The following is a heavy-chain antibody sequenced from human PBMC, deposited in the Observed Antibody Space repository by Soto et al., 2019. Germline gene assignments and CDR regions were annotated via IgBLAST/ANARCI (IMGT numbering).Heavy chain of an antibody. J-gene: IGHJ6*02. Sequence: GGSLRLSCAASGFTFSSYGMHWVRQAPGKGLEWVAVISYDGSNKYYADSVKGRFTISRDNSKNTLYLQMNSLRAEDTAVYYCAKASPYSSGWSAYYGMDVWGQGTTVTVSS. CDR2: ISYDGSNK. CDR3: AKASPYSSGWSAYYGMDV. CDR1: GFTFSSYG. V-gene: IGHV3-30*18. D-gene: IGHD6-19*01.